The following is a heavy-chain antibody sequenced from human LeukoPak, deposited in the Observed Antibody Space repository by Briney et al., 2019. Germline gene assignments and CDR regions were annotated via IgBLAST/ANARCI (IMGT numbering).Heavy chain of an antibody. CDR1: GGTFSSYV. Sequence: GSSVKVSCKASGGTFSSYVISWVRQAPGQGLEWMGGIIPIFGTANYAQKFQGRVTITTDESTSTAYMELSSLRSEDTAVYYCARARAVAGNGDFDYWGQGTLVTVSS. CDR2: IIPIFGTA. J-gene: IGHJ4*02. CDR3: ARARAVAGNGDFDY. V-gene: IGHV1-69*05. D-gene: IGHD6-19*01.